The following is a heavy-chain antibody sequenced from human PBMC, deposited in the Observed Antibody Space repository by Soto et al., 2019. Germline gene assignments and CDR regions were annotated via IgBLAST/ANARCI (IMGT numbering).Heavy chain of an antibody. V-gene: IGHV3-30-3*01. CDR1: GFTFSSYA. CDR3: ARDTDYYDSSGYYYGMDV. Sequence: PGRSLRLSCAASGFTFSSYAMHWVRQAPGKGLEWVAVISYDGSNKYYADSVKGRFTISRDNSKNTLYLQMNSLRAEDTAVYYCARDTDYYDSSGYYYGMDVWGQGTTVTVSS. D-gene: IGHD3-22*01. J-gene: IGHJ6*02. CDR2: ISYDGSNK.